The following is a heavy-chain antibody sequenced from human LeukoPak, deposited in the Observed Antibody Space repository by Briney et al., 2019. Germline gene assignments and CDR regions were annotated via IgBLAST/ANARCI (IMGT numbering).Heavy chain of an antibody. CDR1: GGSFSGYY. D-gene: IGHD3-22*01. CDR3: ARTSIYYDSSGYRS. CDR2: INHSGST. V-gene: IGHV4-34*01. Sequence: SENLSLTCAVYGGSFSGYYWSWIRQPPGKGLEWIGEINHSGSTNHNPSLKSRVTISVDTSKNQFSLKLSSVTAADTAVYYCARTSIYYDSSGYRSWGQGTLVTVSS. J-gene: IGHJ5*02.